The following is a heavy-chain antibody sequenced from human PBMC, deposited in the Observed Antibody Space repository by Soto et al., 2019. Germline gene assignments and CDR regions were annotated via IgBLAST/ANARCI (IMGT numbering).Heavy chain of an antibody. D-gene: IGHD4-17*01. CDR2: ISAYNGNT. V-gene: IGHV1-18*01. CDR3: ARVGVRGDDYGDYFGRQDAFDI. J-gene: IGHJ3*02. Sequence: ASVKVSCKASGYTFTSYGISWVRQAPGQGLEWMGWISAYNGNTNYAQKLQGRVTMTTDTSTSTAYMELRSLRSDDTAVYYCARVGVRGDDYGDYFGRQDAFDISAQRTMVTVSS. CDR1: GYTFTSYG.